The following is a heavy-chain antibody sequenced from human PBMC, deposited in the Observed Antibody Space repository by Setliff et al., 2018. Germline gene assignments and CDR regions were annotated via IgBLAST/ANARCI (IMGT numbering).Heavy chain of an antibody. CDR3: ARQAIFGSDAFDI. D-gene: IGHD3-3*01. J-gene: IGHJ3*02. V-gene: IGHV5-51*01. CDR1: GYSFTSYW. Sequence: GESLKISCKGSGYSFTSYWIGWVRQMPGKGLEWMGIIYPGGYDTRYSPSFQGQVTISADKSISTAYLQWSSLKASDTAMYYCARQAIFGSDAFDIWGQGTMVTVSS. CDR2: IYPGGYDT.